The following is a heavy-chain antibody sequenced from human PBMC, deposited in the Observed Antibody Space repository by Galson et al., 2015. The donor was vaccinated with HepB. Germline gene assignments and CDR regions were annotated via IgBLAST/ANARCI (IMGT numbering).Heavy chain of an antibody. V-gene: IGHV1-18*04. Sequence: SVKVSCKASGYTFTSYSISWVRQAPGQGPEWMAWISAYNGHTNYAQKFQGRVTVTTDTSTGTVYMELRSLRADDTAVYYCGRGGYGGYALDYWGQGTLVTVSS. CDR1: GYTFTSYS. CDR2: ISAYNGHT. D-gene: IGHD5-12*01. CDR3: GRGGYGGYALDY. J-gene: IGHJ4*02.